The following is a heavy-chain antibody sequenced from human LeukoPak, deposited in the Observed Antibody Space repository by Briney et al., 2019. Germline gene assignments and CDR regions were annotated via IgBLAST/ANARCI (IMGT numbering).Heavy chain of an antibody. Sequence: GGSLRLSCAASGFTFSTHAMSWVRQAPGKGLEWVSAISGSGGRKYHADSVKGRFTISRDNSKNTLFLQMNSLRAEDTAIYYCAMTMKYCSGGTCQEAFEIWGQGTMVTVSS. D-gene: IGHD2-15*01. CDR1: GFTFSTHA. J-gene: IGHJ3*02. CDR2: ISGSGGRK. CDR3: AMTMKYCSGGTCQEAFEI. V-gene: IGHV3-23*01.